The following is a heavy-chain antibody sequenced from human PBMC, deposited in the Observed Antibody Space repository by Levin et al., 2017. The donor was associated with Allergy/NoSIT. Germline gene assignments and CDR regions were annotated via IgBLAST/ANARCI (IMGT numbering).Heavy chain of an antibody. V-gene: IGHV3-11*06. CDR1: GFRFSDYY. CDR2: ISVSGRET. D-gene: IGHD3/OR15-3a*01. Sequence: GESLKISCAASGFRFSDYYMSWIRQVPGKGLEWVSYISVSGRETNYADSVKGRFTISRDNAMNSLSLQMNSLRVDDSAVYYCAREGFWTDWGQGTLVTVPS. CDR3: AREGFWTD. J-gene: IGHJ4*02.